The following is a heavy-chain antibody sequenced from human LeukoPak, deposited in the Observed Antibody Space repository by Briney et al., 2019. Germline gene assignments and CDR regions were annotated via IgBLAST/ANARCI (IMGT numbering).Heavy chain of an antibody. CDR1: GYSINSGYY. CDR3: ASYCSSTTCPHRRTFDF. Sequence: SETLSLTCTVSGYSINSGYYWGWIRQPPGEGLEWIGTIYHSGSTYYNPSLKSRVTISVDTSNNHFSLKLNSVTAADTAMYYCASYCSSTTCPHRRTFDFWGQGTMVTVSS. V-gene: IGHV4-38-2*02. J-gene: IGHJ3*01. D-gene: IGHD2-2*01. CDR2: IYHSGST.